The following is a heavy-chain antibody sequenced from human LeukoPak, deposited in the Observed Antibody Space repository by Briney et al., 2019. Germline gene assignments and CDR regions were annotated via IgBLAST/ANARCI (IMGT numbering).Heavy chain of an antibody. CDR1: NDSITSYY. V-gene: IGHV4-59*01. D-gene: IGHD3-3*01. CDR2: IYYNGIT. J-gene: IGHJ3*01. CDR3: AREREWGPGTFDV. Sequence: PSETLSLTCTVSNDSITSYYWSWIRQPPGKGLEWIGYIYYNGITNYSPSLKSRVTILVDTSKSQFSLKLNSVTAAGTAVYYCAREREWGPGTFDVWGQGTTVTVSS.